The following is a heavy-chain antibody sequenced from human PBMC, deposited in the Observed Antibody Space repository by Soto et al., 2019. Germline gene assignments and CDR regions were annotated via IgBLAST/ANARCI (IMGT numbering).Heavy chain of an antibody. CDR1: GYTFTSYD. CDR2: MNPNSGNT. J-gene: IGHJ6*03. Sequence: ASVKVSCKASGYTFTSYDINWVRQATGQGHEWMGWMNPNSGNTGYAQKFQGRVTMTSNTSISTAYMELSSLRSEDTAVYYCARLAARDYYYYMDVSGKGTTVTVSS. CDR3: ARLAARDYYYYMDV. D-gene: IGHD6-6*01. V-gene: IGHV1-8*01.